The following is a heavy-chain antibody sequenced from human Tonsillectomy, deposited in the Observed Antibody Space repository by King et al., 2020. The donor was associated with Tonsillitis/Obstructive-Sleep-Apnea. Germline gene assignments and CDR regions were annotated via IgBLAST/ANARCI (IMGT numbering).Heavy chain of an antibody. Sequence: VQLVESGGGLVQPGGSLRLSCAASGFTFSSYDMHWGRQATGKGLEWVSAIGTAGDTYYPGSVKGRFTFSRENAKNSLYLQMNSLRAGDTAVYYCARGRYDSSGSPPRTYYYYYMDVWGKGTTVTVSS. CDR1: GFTFSSYD. J-gene: IGHJ6*03. D-gene: IGHD3-22*01. V-gene: IGHV3-13*04. CDR3: ARGRYDSSGSPPRTYYYYYMDV. CDR2: IGTAGDT.